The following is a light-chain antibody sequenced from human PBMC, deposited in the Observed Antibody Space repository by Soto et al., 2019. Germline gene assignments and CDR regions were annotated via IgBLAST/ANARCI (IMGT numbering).Light chain of an antibody. J-gene: IGKJ5*01. V-gene: IGKV1-39*01. CDR2: DAS. CDR1: QSISGY. Sequence: DIQMTQSPSSLSASVGDRVTISCRASQSISGYLNWYQQKPGKAPKLLIFDASSLQSGVPSRFSGRGSGSEYTLTISSLQPEDFATYFCQHSYSNFPITFGQGTRLEIK. CDR3: QHSYSNFPIT.